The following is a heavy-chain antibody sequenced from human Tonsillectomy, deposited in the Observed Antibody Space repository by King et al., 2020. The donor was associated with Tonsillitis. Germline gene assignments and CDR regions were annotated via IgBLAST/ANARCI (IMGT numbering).Heavy chain of an antibody. J-gene: IGHJ4*02. CDR2: FYHSGRT. CDR1: GDSINCYY. V-gene: IGHV4-59*01. CDR3: ARGSDSRKTGY. Sequence: QLQESGPRLVKPSETLYLTCTFSGDSINCYYASWIRPPPGKGLGWIGYFYHSGRTNYNPSPKSRVLISVDTSKNQFSLRLNSVTAADTAVYYCARGSDSRKTGYWGQGTLVTVSS. D-gene: IGHD2-21*01.